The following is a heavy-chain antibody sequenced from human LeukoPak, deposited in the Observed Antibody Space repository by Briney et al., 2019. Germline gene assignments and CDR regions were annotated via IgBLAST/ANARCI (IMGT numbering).Heavy chain of an antibody. Sequence: GGSLRLSCVGSGFTFSSYWMTWVRQAPGKGLEWVANIKDDGSEKYFVDSVKGRFTISRDNAKNLLYLQMSSLRAEDTAVYYCARAQIDYWGQGTLVTVSS. J-gene: IGHJ4*02. CDR2: IKDDGSEK. CDR3: ARAQIDY. CDR1: GFTFSSYW. V-gene: IGHV3-7*04.